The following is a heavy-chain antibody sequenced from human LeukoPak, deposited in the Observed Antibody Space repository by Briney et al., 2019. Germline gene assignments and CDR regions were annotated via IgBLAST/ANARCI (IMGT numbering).Heavy chain of an antibody. CDR3: AREGAYCGGDCYSNAFDI. V-gene: IGHV4-39*07. CDR2: IYYSGST. D-gene: IGHD2-21*01. J-gene: IGHJ3*02. Sequence: PSETLSLTCTVSGDSISTSTYYWGWIRQPPGKGLEWIGSIYYSGSTYYNPSLKSRVTISVDTSKNQFSLKLSSVTAADTAVYYCAREGAYCGGDCYSNAFDIWGQGTMVTVSS. CDR1: GDSISTSTYY.